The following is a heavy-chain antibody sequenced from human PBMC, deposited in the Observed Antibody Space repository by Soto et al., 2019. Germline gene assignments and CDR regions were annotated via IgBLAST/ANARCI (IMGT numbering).Heavy chain of an antibody. CDR3: ARHGLWFGEFLG. CDR1: GYSFSSYW. CDR2: IDPSDSYT. Sequence: GESLKISCKGSGYSFSSYWISWVGQMPGKGLEWMGRIDPSDSYTNYSPSFQGHVTISADKSISTAYLQWSSLKASDTAMYYCARHGLWFGEFLGWGQGTLVTVSS. V-gene: IGHV5-10-1*01. J-gene: IGHJ4*02. D-gene: IGHD3-10*01.